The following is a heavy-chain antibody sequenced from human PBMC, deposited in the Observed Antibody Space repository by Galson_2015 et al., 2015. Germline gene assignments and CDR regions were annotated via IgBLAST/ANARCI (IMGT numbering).Heavy chain of an antibody. D-gene: IGHD6-13*01. CDR3: ARGMSPALSGYIAAADPFDY. CDR2: INPSGGST. CDR1: GYTFTSYY. Sequence: SVKVSCKASGYTFTSYYMHWVRQSPGQGLEWMGIINPSGGSTSYAQKFQGRVTMTRDTSTSTVYMELSSLRSEDTAVYYCARGMSPALSGYIAAADPFDYWGQGTLVTVSS. V-gene: IGHV1-46*01. J-gene: IGHJ4*02.